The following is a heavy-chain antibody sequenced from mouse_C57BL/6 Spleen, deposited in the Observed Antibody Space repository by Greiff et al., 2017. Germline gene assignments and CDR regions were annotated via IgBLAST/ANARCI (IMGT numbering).Heavy chain of an antibody. CDR1: GFTFSDYY. CDR3: ARGGLYGSSNYFDY. J-gene: IGHJ2*01. V-gene: IGHV5-16*01. CDR2: INYDGSST. D-gene: IGHD1-1*01. Sequence: DVKLVESEGGLVQPGSSMKLSCTASGFTFSDYYMAWVRQVPEKGLEWVANINYDGSSTYYLDSLKSRFIISRDNAKNILYLQMSSLKSEDTATYYCARGGLYGSSNYFDYWGQGTTLTVSS.